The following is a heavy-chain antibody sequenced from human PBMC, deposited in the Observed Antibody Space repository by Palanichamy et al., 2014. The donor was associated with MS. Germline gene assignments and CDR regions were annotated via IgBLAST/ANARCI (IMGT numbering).Heavy chain of an antibody. CDR1: GYTFTGYY. CDR2: INTNSGGA. CDR3: ARDDRYCSSDGCSTSFHYFYYGMDV. D-gene: IGHD2-2*02. V-gene: IGHV1-2*02. Sequence: VQLVQSGAEVKKPGASVKVSCKTSGYTFTGYYMHWVRQAPGQGLQWMGWINTNSGGANYAQRFQGRVTMTRDTSISTAYMELSGLRPDDTAVYYCARDDRYCSSDGCSTSFHYFYYGMDVWGQGTTVTVSS. J-gene: IGHJ6*02.